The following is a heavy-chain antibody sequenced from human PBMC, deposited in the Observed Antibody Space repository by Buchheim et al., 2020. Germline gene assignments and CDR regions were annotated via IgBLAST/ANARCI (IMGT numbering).Heavy chain of an antibody. D-gene: IGHD3-22*01. CDR2: INHSGST. CDR1: GGSFSGYY. J-gene: IGHJ4*02. CDR3: ARRLIVVSEFDY. Sequence: QVQLQQWGAGLLKPSETLSLTCAVSGGSFSGYYWSWIRQPPGEGREWIGEINHSGSTNYHPSPKSRVTISVDTSKTQFSLNLSSVTAADTAVYYSARRLIVVSEFDYWGQGTL. V-gene: IGHV4-34*01.